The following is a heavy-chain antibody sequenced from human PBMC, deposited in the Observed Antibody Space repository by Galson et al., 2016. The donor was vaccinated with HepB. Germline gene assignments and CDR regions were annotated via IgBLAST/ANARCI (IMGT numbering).Heavy chain of an antibody. J-gene: IGHJ2*01. D-gene: IGHD6-13*01. Sequence: SETLSLTCTVSGGSISSHYWSWIRHPPGKGLEWIGYVSYSGTTKYNPSLESRVTISVDTSKNQFSLKLTSVTAADTAVYYCARNDRGPTRYSSSWFFGWYFDLLGRGTLVTVSS. CDR3: ARNDRGPTRYSSSWFFGWYFDL. CDR1: GGSISSHY. V-gene: IGHV4-59*11. CDR2: VSYSGTT.